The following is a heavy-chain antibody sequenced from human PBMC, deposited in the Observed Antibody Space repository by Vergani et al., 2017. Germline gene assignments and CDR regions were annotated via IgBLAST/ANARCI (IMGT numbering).Heavy chain of an antibody. Sequence: QVQLVQSGAEVKKPGASVKVSCKASGYTFTGYYMHWVRQAPGQGLEWMGWINPNSGGTNYEQKFQGRVTMTRDTSISTAYMELSRLRSDDTAVYYCARGGSEWPGRWFDPWGQGTLVTVSS. D-gene: IGHD3-16*01. CDR3: ARGGSEWPGRWFDP. V-gene: IGHV1-2*02. CDR1: GYTFTGYY. CDR2: INPNSGGT. J-gene: IGHJ5*02.